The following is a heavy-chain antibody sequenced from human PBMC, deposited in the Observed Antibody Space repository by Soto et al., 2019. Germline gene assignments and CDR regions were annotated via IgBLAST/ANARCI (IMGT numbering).Heavy chain of an antibody. CDR2: ISAYNRNT. CDR3: ARESDSWGHSSGWPRAYNLFDP. Sequence: ASVKVSCKASGYTFTSYGISWVRQAPGQGLEWMGWISAYNRNTNYAQKLQGRVTMTTDTSTSTAYMELRSLRSYDTAFYYGARESDSWGHSSGWPRAYNLFDPWGKGTRVTVAS. CDR1: GYTFTSYG. V-gene: IGHV1-18*01. J-gene: IGHJ5*02. D-gene: IGHD6-19*01.